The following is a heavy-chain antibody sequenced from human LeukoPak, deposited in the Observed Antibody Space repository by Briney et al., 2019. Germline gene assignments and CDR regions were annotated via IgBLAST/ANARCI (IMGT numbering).Heavy chain of an antibody. CDR2: VNPHSGGT. Sequence: ASVKVSCKASGYTFTGYYMQWVRQAPGQGHEWMGRVNPHSGGTNHAQKFQGRLTMTRDTSISTAYMELSRLRSDDTALYYCATGINSGSYYYFDYWGQGTLVTVSS. V-gene: IGHV1-2*06. CDR1: GYTFTGYY. D-gene: IGHD1-26*01. J-gene: IGHJ4*02. CDR3: ATGINSGSYYYFDY.